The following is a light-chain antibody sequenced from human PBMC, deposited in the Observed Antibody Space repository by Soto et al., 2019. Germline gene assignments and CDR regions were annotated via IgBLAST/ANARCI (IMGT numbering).Light chain of an antibody. V-gene: IGKV1-9*01. CDR3: QQYNSYST. CDR2: AAS. Sequence: DIQLTQSPSFLSASVGDRVTITCRASQGISSYLAWYQQKPGKAPKLLIYAASTLQSGVPSRFSGSGSGTDFTLTISSLQPDGFATYYCQQYNSYSTFGQGTKVDIK. CDR1: QGISSY. J-gene: IGKJ1*01.